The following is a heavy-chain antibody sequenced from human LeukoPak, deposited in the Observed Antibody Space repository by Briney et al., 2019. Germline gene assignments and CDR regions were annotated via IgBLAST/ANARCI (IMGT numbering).Heavy chain of an antibody. V-gene: IGHV3-43*02. D-gene: IGHD3-10*01. J-gene: IGHJ4*02. Sequence: TGGSLRLSCAASGFTFDDYAMHWVRQAPGKGLEWVSFISGDGGGTYYADSVKGRFTISRDNSKNSLYLQMNSLRTEDTALYYCAKPLWFGAEIDYWGQGTLVTVSS. CDR1: GFTFDDYA. CDR2: ISGDGGGT. CDR3: AKPLWFGAEIDY.